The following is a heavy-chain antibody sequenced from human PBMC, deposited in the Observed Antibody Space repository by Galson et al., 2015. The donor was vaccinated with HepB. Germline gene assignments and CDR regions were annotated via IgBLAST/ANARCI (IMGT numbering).Heavy chain of an antibody. Sequence: LRLSCAASGFPISTYWMHWVRQAQGKGLVWGSRINSDASSTDYADSVRGRFTISRDNAKNTLYLQMNSLRAEDTAVYYCARDRNLYYYKSGGFVSWGRGPLVTVSS. V-gene: IGHV3-74*01. J-gene: IGHJ4*02. CDR1: GFPISTYW. CDR3: ARDRNLYYYKSGGFVS. CDR2: INSDASST. D-gene: IGHD2-15*01.